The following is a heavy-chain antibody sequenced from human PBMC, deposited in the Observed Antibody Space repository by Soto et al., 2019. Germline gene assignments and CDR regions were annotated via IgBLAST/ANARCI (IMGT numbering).Heavy chain of an antibody. Sequence: QVQLVESGGGVVQPGRSLRLSCAASGFTFSSYAMHWVRQVPGKGLEWVAVISYAGGNKYYADSVKGRFTISRDNSKNTLYLQMNRLWAEDTAVYYSARGAMIVASVPHGMDVWGQGTTVTVSS. V-gene: IGHV3-30-3*01. J-gene: IGHJ6*02. CDR1: GFTFSSYA. CDR2: ISYAGGNK. D-gene: IGHD3-22*01. CDR3: ARGAMIVASVPHGMDV.